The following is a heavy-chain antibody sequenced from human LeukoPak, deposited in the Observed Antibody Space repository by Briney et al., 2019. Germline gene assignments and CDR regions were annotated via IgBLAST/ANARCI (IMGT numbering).Heavy chain of an antibody. V-gene: IGHV1-46*01. Sequence: ASVQVSCKASGYTFTSYYMHWVRQALGQGLEWMGIINPSGGSTSYAQKFQGRVTMTRDTSTSTVYMELSSLRSEDTAVYYCARDHSNRFSYYYYGMDVWGQGTTVTVSS. CDR1: GYTFTSYY. D-gene: IGHD4-11*01. CDR3: ARDHSNRFSYYYYGMDV. J-gene: IGHJ6*02. CDR2: INPSGGST.